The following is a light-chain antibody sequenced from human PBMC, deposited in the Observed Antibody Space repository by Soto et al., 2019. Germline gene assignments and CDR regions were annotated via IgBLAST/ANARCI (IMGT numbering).Light chain of an antibody. Sequence: DIQMTQSPSTLSASVADRLTITCRASESISSWLAWYQQKPGTAPKVLIYKASSLASGVPSRFSGSGSGTEITLIISSLQPDDFATYYCQQYNSYSGTFGQGTKVDIK. CDR2: KAS. V-gene: IGKV1-5*03. CDR1: ESISSW. CDR3: QQYNSYSGT. J-gene: IGKJ1*01.